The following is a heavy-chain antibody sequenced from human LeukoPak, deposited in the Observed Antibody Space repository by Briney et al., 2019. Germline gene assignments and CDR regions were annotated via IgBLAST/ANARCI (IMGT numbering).Heavy chain of an antibody. V-gene: IGHV4-61*01. D-gene: IGHD4-17*01. CDR3: ARGRGDYADRRYCFDY. CDR2: VFYIGST. Sequence: PSGTLSLTCTVSGGSVSSGSYYWSWIRQPPGKGLEWIGYVFYIGSTNYNPSLKSRVTISVDTSKNQFSLKLSSVTAADTAVYYCARGRGDYADRRYCFDYWGQGTLVTVSS. CDR1: GGSVSSGSYY. J-gene: IGHJ4*02.